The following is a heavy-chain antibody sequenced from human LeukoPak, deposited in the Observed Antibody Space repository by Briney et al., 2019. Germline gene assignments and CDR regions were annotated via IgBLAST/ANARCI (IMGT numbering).Heavy chain of an antibody. D-gene: IGHD3-3*02. V-gene: IGHV1-2*02. J-gene: IGHJ4*02. Sequence: ASVKVSCKASGYTFSDFYIHWVRQAPGQGLEYVGWITPKSGDTYSPQRFQGRVTMTRDASISAAYMELSSLRSDDTAVYFCARVRLADERAWAYWGQGTLVTVPS. CDR1: GYTFSDFY. CDR2: ITPKSGDT. CDR3: ARVRLADERAWAY.